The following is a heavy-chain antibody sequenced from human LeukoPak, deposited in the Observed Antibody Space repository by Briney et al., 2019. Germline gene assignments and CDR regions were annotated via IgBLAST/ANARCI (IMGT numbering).Heavy chain of an antibody. Sequence: SETLSLTCTVSGGSISSGGYYWSWLRQHPGKGPEWIGYIYYSGSTYYNPSLKSRVTISVDTSKNQFSLKLSSVTAADTAVYYCARMDILTGYYFDYWGQGTLVTVSS. CDR3: ARMDILTGYYFDY. J-gene: IGHJ4*02. CDR2: IYYSGST. V-gene: IGHV4-31*03. D-gene: IGHD3-9*01. CDR1: GGSISSGGYY.